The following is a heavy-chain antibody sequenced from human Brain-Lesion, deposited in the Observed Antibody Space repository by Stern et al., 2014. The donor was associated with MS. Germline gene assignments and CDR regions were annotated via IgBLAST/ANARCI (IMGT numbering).Heavy chain of an antibody. J-gene: IGHJ4*02. CDR1: GGSISSGSDY. Sequence: VQLVESGPGLVKPSQTLSLTCTVSGGSISSGSDYWSWIRQPVGKGLEWIGRIHPSGSAFYNPSLKSRVTISTDTSMNQFSLELNSATAADTAIYYCASGYRIFDYWGQGILVTVSS. CDR2: IHPSGSA. V-gene: IGHV4-61*02. D-gene: IGHD5-18*01. CDR3: ASGYRIFDY.